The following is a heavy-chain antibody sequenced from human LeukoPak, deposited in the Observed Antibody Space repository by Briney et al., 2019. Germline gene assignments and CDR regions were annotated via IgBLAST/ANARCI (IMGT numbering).Heavy chain of an antibody. J-gene: IGHJ4*02. CDR1: GFTFDDYG. CDR3: AREYYGSGSYYNVGY. Sequence: GGSLRLSCAASGFTFDDYGMSWVRQAPGKGLEWVSGINWNGGRTGYADSVKDRFTISRDNAKKSLYVQMNSLRAEDTALYYCAREYYGSGSYYNVGYWGQGTLVTVSS. D-gene: IGHD3-10*01. CDR2: INWNGGRT. V-gene: IGHV3-20*04.